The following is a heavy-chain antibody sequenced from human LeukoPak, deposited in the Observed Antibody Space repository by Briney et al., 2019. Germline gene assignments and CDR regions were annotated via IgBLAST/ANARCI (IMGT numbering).Heavy chain of an antibody. D-gene: IGHD2-2*01. J-gene: IGHJ6*03. CDR1: GGTFSSYA. CDR2: IIPIFGTA. CDR3: ARVVPAATNYYYYMDV. V-gene: IGHV1-69*05. Sequence: SVTVSCKASGGTFSSYAISWVRQAPGQGLEWLGGIIPIFGTANYAQKFQGRVTITTDESTSTAYMELSSLRSEDTAVYYCARVVPAATNYYYYMDVWGKGTTVTVSS.